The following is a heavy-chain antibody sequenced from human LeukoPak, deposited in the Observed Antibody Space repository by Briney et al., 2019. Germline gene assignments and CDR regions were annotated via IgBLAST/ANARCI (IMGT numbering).Heavy chain of an antibody. CDR3: ARASGLGPRGGYDFWSGYYSDY. Sequence: RGSLRLSCVASGLTFSPYGMSWVRQAPGKGLEWVSGISGSGAGSYYADSVKGRFIISRDNSKSTLYLQMNSLRAEDTAVYYCARASGLGPRGGYDFWSGYYSDYWGQGTLVAVSS. J-gene: IGHJ4*02. V-gene: IGHV3-23*01. D-gene: IGHD3/OR15-3a*01. CDR2: ISGSGAGS. CDR1: GLTFSPYG.